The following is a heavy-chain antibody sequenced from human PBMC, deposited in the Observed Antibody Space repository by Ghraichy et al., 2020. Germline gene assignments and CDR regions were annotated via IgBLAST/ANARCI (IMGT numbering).Heavy chain of an antibody. J-gene: IGHJ6*02. CDR3: ARATNPNYYSYYGVDV. CDR2: IYYRGSA. Sequence: SETLSLTCAVSGGSVSSVSYFWNWIRQTPGQGLEWIGYIYYRGSAHYNPSLKSRVTISVDTSKNQFSLKLSSVTTADSAVYYCARATNPNYYSYYGVDVWGQGTTVTVSS. D-gene: IGHD2-8*01. V-gene: IGHV4-61*01. CDR1: GGSVSSVSYF.